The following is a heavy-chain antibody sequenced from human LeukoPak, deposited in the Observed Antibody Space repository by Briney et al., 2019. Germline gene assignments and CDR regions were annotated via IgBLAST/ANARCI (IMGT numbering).Heavy chain of an antibody. Sequence: GGSLRLSCAASGFTFNTYAMIWVRQAPGKGLEWVSAISGSGGSTFYADSVKGRFTISRDNSKNTLFLQINSLRAEDTAVYYCAGDHDSSGWYVFDYWGQGTLVTVSS. D-gene: IGHD6-19*01. CDR1: GFTFNTYA. V-gene: IGHV3-23*01. CDR3: AGDHDSSGWYVFDY. CDR2: ISGSGGST. J-gene: IGHJ4*02.